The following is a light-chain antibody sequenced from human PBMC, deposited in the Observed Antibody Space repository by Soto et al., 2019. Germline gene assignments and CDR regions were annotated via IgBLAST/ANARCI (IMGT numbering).Light chain of an antibody. J-gene: IGKJ2*01. CDR1: QGISNY. V-gene: IGKV1-8*01. CDR3: QQYNSFPQT. CDR2: RAS. Sequence: AIRMTQSPSSFSASTGDSVTITCRATQGISNYLAWYQQKPGKAPKLLIYRASVLESGVPSRFIGGGSGTNFSLTISYLQSEDFATYYCQQYNSFPQTFGQGNKLEIK.